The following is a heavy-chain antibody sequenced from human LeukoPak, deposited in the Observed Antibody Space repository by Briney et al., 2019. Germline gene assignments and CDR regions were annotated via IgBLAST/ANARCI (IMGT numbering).Heavy chain of an antibody. CDR2: ISGGGST. V-gene: IGHV3-23*01. CDR3: AKEEMRKFHFEH. CDR1: GFTFDNCA. Sequence: PGGSLRLSCSASGFTFDNCAMSWFRQAPGKGLDWVSSISGGGSTYYSESVKGRFTISRDNSKNTLSLQMNSLRAEDAALYYCAKEEMRKFHFEHWGQGTLVTVSS. J-gene: IGHJ4*02. D-gene: IGHD5-24*01.